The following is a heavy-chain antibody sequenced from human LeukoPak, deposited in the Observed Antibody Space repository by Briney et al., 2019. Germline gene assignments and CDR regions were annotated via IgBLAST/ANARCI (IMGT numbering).Heavy chain of an antibody. V-gene: IGHV3-23*01. CDR2: ISGSGGST. CDR1: GFTFSSYA. CDR3: AKYYYGSGSSRRPTFDY. D-gene: IGHD3-10*01. J-gene: IGHJ4*02. Sequence: PGGSLRLSCAASGFTFSSYAMSWVRQAPGKGLEWVSAISGSGGSTYYADSVKGRFTISRDNSENTLYLQMNSLRAEDTAVYYCAKYYYGSGSSRRPTFDYWGQGTLVTVSS.